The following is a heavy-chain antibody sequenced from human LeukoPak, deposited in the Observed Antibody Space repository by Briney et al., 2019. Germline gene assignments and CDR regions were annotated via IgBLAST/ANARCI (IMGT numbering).Heavy chain of an antibody. J-gene: IGHJ3*02. Sequence: GRSLRLSCAASGFTFSSYALDWVRQAPGKGLEWVAVISKDGNSQNYADSVKGRFTISRDNSKNTLYLQMNSLRPEDTAVCYCAGESFDIWGQGTTVTVSS. CDR2: ISKDGNSQ. CDR3: AGESFDI. CDR1: GFTFSSYA. V-gene: IGHV3-30*04.